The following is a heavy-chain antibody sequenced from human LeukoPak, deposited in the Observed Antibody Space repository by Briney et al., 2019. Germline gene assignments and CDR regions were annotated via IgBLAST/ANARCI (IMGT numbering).Heavy chain of an antibody. CDR3: AKDTYDSSGYYYRTGAFDI. CDR1: GFTFDDYA. J-gene: IGHJ3*02. CDR2: ISWNSGSI. V-gene: IGHV3-9*01. D-gene: IGHD3-22*01. Sequence: GRSLRLSCAASGFTFDDYAMHWVRQAPGKGLEWVSGISWNSGSIGYADSVKGRFTISRDNAKNSLYLQMNSLRAEDTALYYCAKDTYDSSGYYYRTGAFDIWGQGTMVTVSS.